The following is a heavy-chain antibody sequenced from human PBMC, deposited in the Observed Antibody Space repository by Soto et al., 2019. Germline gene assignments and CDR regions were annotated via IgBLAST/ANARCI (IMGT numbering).Heavy chain of an antibody. V-gene: IGHV3-74*01. Sequence: GGSLRLSCAASGFTFSSYWMHWVRQAPGKGLVWVSRINSDGSSTSYADSVKGRFTISRDNAKNTLYLQMNSLRAEDTAVYYCARDANSGYDLDAFDIWGQGTMVTVSS. CDR2: INSDGSST. J-gene: IGHJ3*02. CDR3: ARDANSGYDLDAFDI. D-gene: IGHD5-12*01. CDR1: GFTFSSYW.